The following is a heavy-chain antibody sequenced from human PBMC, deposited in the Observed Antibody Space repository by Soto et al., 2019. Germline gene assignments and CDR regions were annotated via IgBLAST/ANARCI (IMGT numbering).Heavy chain of an antibody. CDR3: ARGMTTVTTPADY. V-gene: IGHV3-30-3*01. Sequence: QVQLVESGGGVVQPGRSLRLSCAASGFTFSSYAMHWVRQAPGKGLEWVAVISYDGSNKYYADSVKGRCTISRDNSKNTLYLQMNSPRAEDTAVYYCARGMTTVTTPADYWGQGTLVTVSS. CDR1: GFTFSSYA. CDR2: ISYDGSNK. D-gene: IGHD4-4*01. J-gene: IGHJ4*02.